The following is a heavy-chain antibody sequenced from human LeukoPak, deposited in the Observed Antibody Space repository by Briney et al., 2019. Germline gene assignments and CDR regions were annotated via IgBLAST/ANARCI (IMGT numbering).Heavy chain of an antibody. D-gene: IGHD3-16*02. CDR3: ARGVSRRGSYRHYYFDY. CDR1: GYTFTSYD. CDR2: MNPNSGNT. Sequence: GASVKVSCKASGYTFTSYDINWVRQATGQGLEWMGWMNPNSGNTGYAQKFQGRVTMTRNTSISTAYMELSSLRSEDTAVYYCARGVSRRGSYRHYYFDYWGQGTLVTVSS. V-gene: IGHV1-8*01. J-gene: IGHJ4*02.